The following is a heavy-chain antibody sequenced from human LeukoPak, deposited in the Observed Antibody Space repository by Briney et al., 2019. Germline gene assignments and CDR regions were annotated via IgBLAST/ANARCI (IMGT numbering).Heavy chain of an antibody. CDR1: GGSISGYY. CDR2: IYYSGST. D-gene: IGHD3-22*01. V-gene: IGHV4-59*08. J-gene: IGHJ2*01. Sequence: SETLSLTCTVSGGSISGYYWSWIRQPPGKGLEWIGYIYYSGSTNYNPSLKSRVTISVDTSKNQFSLKLSSVTAADTAVYYCARRSYDSSGYYYGYFDLWGRGTLVTVSS. CDR3: ARRSYDSSGYYYGYFDL.